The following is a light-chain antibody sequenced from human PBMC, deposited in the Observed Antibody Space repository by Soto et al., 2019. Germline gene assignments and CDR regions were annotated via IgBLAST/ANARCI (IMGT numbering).Light chain of an antibody. Sequence: QSVLTQPPSVSGAPGQRVSISCTGSTSNIGAPYDVHWYQHLPGAAPKLLIYGDSNRPSGVPDRFSGSKSGTSASLAITSLQAEDEADYYCQSYDISLHNYVFGTGTKVTVL. CDR1: TSNIGAPYD. CDR3: QSYDISLHNYV. J-gene: IGLJ1*01. V-gene: IGLV1-40*01. CDR2: GDS.